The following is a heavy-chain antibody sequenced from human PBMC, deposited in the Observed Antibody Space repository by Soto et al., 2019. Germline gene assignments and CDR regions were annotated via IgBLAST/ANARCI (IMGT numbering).Heavy chain of an antibody. D-gene: IGHD3-22*01. CDR3: AGDYDSSGYYYDY. J-gene: IGHJ4*02. CDR2: IIPIFGTA. Sequence: SVKVSCKASGGTFSSYAISWVRQAPGQGLEWMGGIIPIFGTANYAQKFQGRVTITADESTGTAYMELSSLRSEDTAVYYCAGDYDSSGYYYDYWGQGTLVTVSS. CDR1: GGTFSSYA. V-gene: IGHV1-69*13.